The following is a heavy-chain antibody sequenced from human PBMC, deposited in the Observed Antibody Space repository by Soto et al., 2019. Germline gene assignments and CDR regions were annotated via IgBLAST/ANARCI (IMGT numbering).Heavy chain of an antibody. CDR1: GFTFSNAW. J-gene: IGHJ5*02. D-gene: IGHD3-10*01. CDR3: ARGGSLNWFDP. CDR2: ISSSSTI. Sequence: GGSLRLSCAASGFTFSNAWMNWVRQAPGKGLEWVSYISSSSTIYYADSVKGRFTISRDNAKNSLYLQMNSLRAEDTAVYYCARGGSLNWFDPWGQGTLVTVSS. V-gene: IGHV3-48*01.